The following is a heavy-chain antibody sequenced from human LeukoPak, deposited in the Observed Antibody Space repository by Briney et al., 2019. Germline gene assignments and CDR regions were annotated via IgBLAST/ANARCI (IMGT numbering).Heavy chain of an antibody. CDR1: GYTFTGYY. J-gene: IGHJ4*02. Sequence: ASVKVSCKASGYTFTGYYMRWVRQAPGQGLEWMGWINPNSGGTNYAQKFQGRVTMTRDTSISTAYMELSRLRSDDTAVYYCARGGYYDSSGYYYLDYWGQGTLVTVSS. V-gene: IGHV1-2*02. CDR2: INPNSGGT. D-gene: IGHD3-22*01. CDR3: ARGGYYDSSGYYYLDY.